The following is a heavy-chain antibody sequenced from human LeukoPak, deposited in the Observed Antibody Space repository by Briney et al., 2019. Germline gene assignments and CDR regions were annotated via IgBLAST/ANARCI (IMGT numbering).Heavy chain of an antibody. D-gene: IGHD4-11*01. CDR3: RRFYSNFGDY. CDR2: VSAYNGKT. J-gene: IGHJ4*02. V-gene: IGHV1-18*01. CDR1: TYSFINYG. Sequence: ASVKVSCKASTYSFINYGIGWVRQAPGQGLEWMGWVSAYNGKTSYAGQFRGRVTMTADTSTATGYMELTGLTSDDTAVYYCRRFYSNFGDYWGQGTRVAVSS.